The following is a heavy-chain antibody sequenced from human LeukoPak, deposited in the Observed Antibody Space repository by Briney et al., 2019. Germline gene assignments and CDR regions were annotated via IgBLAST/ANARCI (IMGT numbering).Heavy chain of an antibody. V-gene: IGHV3-21*01. Sequence: GGSLRLSCAASGFTFSSYSMNWVRQAPGKELEWVSSISSSSSYIYYADSVKGRFTISRDNAKNSLYLQMNSLSAEDTAVYYCARDRHKYYGSGTYYNVGGMDVWGQGTTVTVSS. CDR3: ARDRHKYYGSGTYYNVGGMDV. CDR1: GFTFSSYS. CDR2: ISSSSSYI. D-gene: IGHD3-10*01. J-gene: IGHJ6*02.